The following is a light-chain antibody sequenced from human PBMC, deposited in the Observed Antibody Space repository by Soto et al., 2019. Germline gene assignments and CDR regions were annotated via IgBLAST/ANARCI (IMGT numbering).Light chain of an antibody. CDR3: QQYGSSPSIT. V-gene: IGKV3-20*01. CDR1: QSVSSSY. J-gene: IGKJ5*01. CDR2: GAS. Sequence: EIVLTQSPVTLTVSPGERATLSCRASQSVSSSYLAWYQQKPGQAPRLLIYGASSRATGIPDRFSGSGSGTDFTLTISRLEPEDFAVYYCQQYGSSPSITCGQGTRLEIK.